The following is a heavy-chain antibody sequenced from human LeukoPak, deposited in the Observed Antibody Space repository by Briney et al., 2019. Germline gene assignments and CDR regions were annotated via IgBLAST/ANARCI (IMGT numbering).Heavy chain of an antibody. J-gene: IGHJ4*02. V-gene: IGHV4-39*01. Sequence: PETLSLTCTVSGGSISSSSYYWGWIRQPPGKGLEWIGSIYYSGSTYYNPSLKSRVTISVDTSKNQFSLKLSSVTAADTAVYYCARIDSSSLDYWGQGTLVTVSS. CDR1: GGSISSSSYY. CDR2: IYYSGST. D-gene: IGHD6-13*01. CDR3: ARIDSSSLDY.